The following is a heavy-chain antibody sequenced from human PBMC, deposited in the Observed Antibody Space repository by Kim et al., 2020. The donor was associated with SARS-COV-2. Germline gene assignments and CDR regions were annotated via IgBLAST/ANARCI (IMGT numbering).Heavy chain of an antibody. CDR3: TTDPGSPRGYSYGYLWDY. CDR2: IKSKTDGGTT. J-gene: IGHJ4*02. CDR1: GFTFSNAW. Sequence: GGSLRLSCAASGFTFSNAWMSWVRQAPGKGLEWVGRIKSKTDGGTTDYAAPVKGRFTISRDDSKNTLYLQMNSLKTEDTAGYYCTTDPGSPRGYSYGYLWDYWGQGTLVTVSS. D-gene: IGHD5-18*01. V-gene: IGHV3-15*01.